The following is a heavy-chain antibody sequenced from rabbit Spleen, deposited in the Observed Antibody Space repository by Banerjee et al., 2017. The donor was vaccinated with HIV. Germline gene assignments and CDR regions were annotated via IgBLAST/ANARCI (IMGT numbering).Heavy chain of an antibody. V-gene: IGHV1S7*01. J-gene: IGHJ4*01. CDR1: GFTLSTYY. CDR3: VRDQAHMLDL. Sequence: QLKESGGGLVQPGGSLKLSCKASGFTLSTYYMNWVRQAPGKGLEWIGYIDPVFGITYYASWVNGRFSISRENAQNTVFLQMTSLTAADTATYFCVRDQAHMLDLWGQGTLVTVS. D-gene: IGHD1-1*01. CDR2: IDPVFGIT.